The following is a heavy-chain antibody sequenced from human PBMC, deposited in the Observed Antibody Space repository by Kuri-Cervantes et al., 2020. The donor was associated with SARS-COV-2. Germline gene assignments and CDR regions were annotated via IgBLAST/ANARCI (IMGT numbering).Heavy chain of an antibody. Sequence: GESLKISCAASGFTFSSYSMNWVRQAPGKGLEWVSSISSSRTYIYYADSVEGRFTISRDNAKNSLYLQMNSLRAEDTAVYYCAKDLVTIFGVVITGTFDYWGQGTLVTVSS. D-gene: IGHD3-3*01. J-gene: IGHJ4*02. V-gene: IGHV3-21*04. CDR2: ISSSRTYI. CDR1: GFTFSSYS. CDR3: AKDLVTIFGVVITGTFDY.